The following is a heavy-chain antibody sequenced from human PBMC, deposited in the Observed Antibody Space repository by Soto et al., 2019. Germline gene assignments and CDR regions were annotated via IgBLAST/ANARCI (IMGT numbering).Heavy chain of an antibody. Sequence: SETLSLTCTVSGGSISSGDYYWSWIRQPPGKGLEWIGYIYYSGSTYYNPSLKSRVTISVDTSKNQFSLKLSSVTAADTAVYYCARDSVGQYCSSTSRQEGCFDPSGQGTLVTVSS. CDR1: GGSISSGDYY. CDR2: IYYSGST. CDR3: ARDSVGQYCSSTSRQEGCFDP. D-gene: IGHD2-2*01. V-gene: IGHV4-30-4*01. J-gene: IGHJ5*02.